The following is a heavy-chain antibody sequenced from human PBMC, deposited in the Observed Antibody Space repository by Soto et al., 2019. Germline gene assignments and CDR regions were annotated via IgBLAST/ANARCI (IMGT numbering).Heavy chain of an antibody. Sequence: SETLALTCTVSGGSISSSSYYWGWIRQPPGKGLEWIGYIYYSGSTYYNPSLKSRVTISVDTSKNQFSLKLSSVTAADTAVYYCARVFGFGGMDVWGQGTTVTVSS. CDR3: ARVFGFGGMDV. V-gene: IGHV4-39*07. J-gene: IGHJ6*02. CDR1: GGSISSSSYY. CDR2: IYYSGST. D-gene: IGHD3-10*01.